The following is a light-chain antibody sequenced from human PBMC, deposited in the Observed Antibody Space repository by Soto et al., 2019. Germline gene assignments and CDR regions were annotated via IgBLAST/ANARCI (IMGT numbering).Light chain of an antibody. J-gene: IGKJ1*01. V-gene: IGKV1-5*03. CDR1: QSISTW. CDR3: QQHNSYPRT. Sequence: DIQMTQSPSTLSASVGDRVTITCRASQSISTWLAWYQQKPGKAPKLLIYTASNLERGVPSRFGGSGSGTEFTLTISSLQPDDFATYYCQQHNSYPRTFGQGNKVEIK. CDR2: TAS.